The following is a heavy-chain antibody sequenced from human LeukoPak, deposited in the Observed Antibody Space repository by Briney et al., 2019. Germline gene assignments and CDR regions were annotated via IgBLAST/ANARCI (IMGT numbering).Heavy chain of an antibody. Sequence: GASVKVSCKASGYTFTSYSISWVRQAPGQGLEWMGWISAYNGNTNYAQKLQGRVTMTTETSTTTAYMELRSLRSDDTAVYYCARGLSAAAGTQDSYQFDYWGQGTLVTVSS. D-gene: IGHD6-13*01. J-gene: IGHJ4*02. CDR1: GYTFTSYS. CDR2: ISAYNGNT. V-gene: IGHV1-18*01. CDR3: ARGLSAAAGTQDSYQFDY.